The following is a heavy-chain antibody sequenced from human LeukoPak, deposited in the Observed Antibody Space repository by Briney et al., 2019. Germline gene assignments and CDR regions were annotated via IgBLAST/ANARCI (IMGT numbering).Heavy chain of an antibody. CDR2: ISYDGSNK. Sequence: GKPLRLSCAASGFTFSSYAMHWVRQAPGKGLEWVAVISYDGSNKYYADSVKGRFTISRDNSKNTLYLQMNSLRAEDTAVYYCARGRELRFLEWLTGDYYYGMDVWGQGTTVTVSS. V-gene: IGHV3-30*04. D-gene: IGHD3-3*01. CDR1: GFTFSSYA. J-gene: IGHJ6*02. CDR3: ARGRELRFLEWLTGDYYYGMDV.